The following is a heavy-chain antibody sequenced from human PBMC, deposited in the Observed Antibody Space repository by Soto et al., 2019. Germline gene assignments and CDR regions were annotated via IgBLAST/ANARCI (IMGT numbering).Heavy chain of an antibody. D-gene: IGHD3-3*01. V-gene: IGHV3-13*01. CDR1: GFTFSTYD. Sequence: EVQLVESGGGLVPPGGSLRLSCVASGFTFSTYDMHWVRQATGKGPEWVSGIGTAGDKYYPASVKGRFTISREDANDSLYLQMNSLTVGDTAVYYCVRGNYDFWSGYPPGAFDMWGQGTTVIVSS. J-gene: IGHJ3*02. CDR2: IGTAGDK. CDR3: VRGNYDFWSGYPPGAFDM.